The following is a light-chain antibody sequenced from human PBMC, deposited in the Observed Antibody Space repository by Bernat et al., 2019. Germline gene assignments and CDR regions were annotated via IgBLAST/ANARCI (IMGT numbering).Light chain of an antibody. CDR2: KVS. Sequence: DAVMTQSPLSLPGTLGQPASISCRSSQSLVYKDGITYLNWFHQRPGQSPRRLIYKVSNRDSGVPDRFSGRGSGTDFTLKISRVEAEDVGVYYCMQDTHWPYTFGQGTKLEIK. V-gene: IGKV2-30*01. CDR3: MQDTHWPYT. J-gene: IGKJ2*01. CDR1: QSLVYKDGITY.